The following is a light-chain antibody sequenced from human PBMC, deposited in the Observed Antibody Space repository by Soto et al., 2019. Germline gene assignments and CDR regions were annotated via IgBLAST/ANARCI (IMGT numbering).Light chain of an antibody. CDR1: SSDVGGYNF. Sequence: QSALTQPASVSESHGQSITSSCTGTSSDVGGYNFVSWYQQHPGKAPKLMIYDVSNRPSGVSDRFSGSKSGNTASLTIFGLQAEDEADYYCSSYATSILEVFGTGTKLTVL. V-gene: IGLV2-14*03. J-gene: IGLJ1*01. CDR2: DVS. CDR3: SSYATSILEV.